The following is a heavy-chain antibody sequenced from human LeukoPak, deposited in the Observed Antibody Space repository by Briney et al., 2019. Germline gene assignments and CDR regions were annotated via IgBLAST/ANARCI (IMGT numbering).Heavy chain of an antibody. V-gene: IGHV3-30*18. J-gene: IGHJ3*02. CDR2: ISYDGSNK. Sequence: PGGSLRLSCAASGFTFSSYGMHWVRQAPGKGLEWVAVISYDGSNKYYADSVKGRFTISRDNSENTLYLQMNSLRAEDTAVYYCAKVSLYPLDAFDIWGQGTIVTVSS. D-gene: IGHD2-2*02. CDR1: GFTFSSYG. CDR3: AKVSLYPLDAFDI.